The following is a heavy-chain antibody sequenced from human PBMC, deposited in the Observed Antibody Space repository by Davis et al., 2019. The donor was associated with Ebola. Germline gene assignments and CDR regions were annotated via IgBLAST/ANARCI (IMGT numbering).Heavy chain of an antibody. CDR2: IYYSGST. V-gene: IGHV4-31*03. Sequence: PSETLSLTCPVSGGSISSGGYSWTWIRQHPGKGLARIGYIYYSGSTYYNPSLKSRVTITLDTSKNQFSLKLSSVTAADTAVYYCGREPQRWLPLGDAFEIWGQGTMVTVSS. D-gene: IGHD5-24*01. CDR3: GREPQRWLPLGDAFEI. CDR1: GGSISSGGYS. J-gene: IGHJ3*02.